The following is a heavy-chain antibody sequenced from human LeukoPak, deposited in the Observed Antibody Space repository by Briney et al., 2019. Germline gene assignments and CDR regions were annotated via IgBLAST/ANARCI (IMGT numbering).Heavy chain of an antibody. CDR1: GFSFSGYS. CDR2: ISSSSSYI. CDR3: ARDRRYFDTGGLGGPDY. J-gene: IGHJ4*02. D-gene: IGHD2-8*02. V-gene: IGHV3-21*01. Sequence: GGSLRLSCAASGFSFSGYSMNWVRQAPGKGLEWVSSISSSSSYIYYADSMKGRFTISRDNAKNSLFLQMNNLRAEDTAVYYCARDRRYFDTGGLGGPDYWGQGTLITVS.